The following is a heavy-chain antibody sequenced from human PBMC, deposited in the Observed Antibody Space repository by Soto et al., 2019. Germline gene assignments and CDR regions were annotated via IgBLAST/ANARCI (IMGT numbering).Heavy chain of an antibody. CDR1: GYTFSNYG. V-gene: IGHV1-3*01. Sequence: ASVKVSCKASGYTFSNYGIHWVRQAPGQRLEWMGLINAGNGNTKYSQKFQGRVTITRDTSASTAYMELSSLRSEDTAVYYCAGPPELTRIYYYYGMDVWGKGTTVTAPS. CDR2: INAGNGNT. D-gene: IGHD1-7*01. J-gene: IGHJ6*04. CDR3: AGPPELTRIYYYYGMDV.